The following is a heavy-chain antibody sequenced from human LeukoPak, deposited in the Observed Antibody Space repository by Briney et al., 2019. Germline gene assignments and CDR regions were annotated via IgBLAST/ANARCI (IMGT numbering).Heavy chain of an antibody. CDR2: ISGSGGST. D-gene: IGHD2-15*01. CDR3: AKAPVTTCRGAFCYPFDY. CDR1: GFTFSSYA. Sequence: GGSLRLSCVVSGFTFSSYAMSWVRQAPGKGLEWVSGISGSGGSTYYADSVKGRFTISRDNTKNTLFLQMNRLRPEDAAVYYCAKAPVTTCRGAFCYPFDYWGLGTLVTVSS. J-gene: IGHJ4*02. V-gene: IGHV3-23*01.